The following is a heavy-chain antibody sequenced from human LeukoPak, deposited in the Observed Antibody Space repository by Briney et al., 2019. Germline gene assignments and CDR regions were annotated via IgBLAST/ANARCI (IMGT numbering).Heavy chain of an antibody. CDR3: ARDLTGLGYYFDH. CDR2: IYTRGNA. CDR1: GGSISRFS. J-gene: IGHJ4*02. D-gene: IGHD3-10*01. Sequence: PSETLSLTCSVSGGSISRFSWNWIRQPAGKGLEWIGRISTRGSDGRIYTRGNANYNPSLKSRVIISLDKSNNQFSLSLTSVTAADTAMYYCARDLTGLGYYFDHWGQGALVAVSS. V-gene: IGHV4-4*07.